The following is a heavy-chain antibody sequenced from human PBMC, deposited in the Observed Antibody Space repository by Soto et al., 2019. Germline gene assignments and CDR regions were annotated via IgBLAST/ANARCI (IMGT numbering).Heavy chain of an antibody. CDR1: GYPFSIYG. CDR3: AREEGYDFWSGTSDY. CDR2: ISPYYGRT. Sequence: QVPLVQSGAALKKPGPSVKVSCRPSGYPFSIYGIPWVRRAPGKGLGGMGWISPYYGRTNYAQKFQDRLTLTTDTSTSTAYMELRSLRSDDTAVYYCAREEGYDFWSGTSDYWGQGTLVTVSS. J-gene: IGHJ4*02. D-gene: IGHD3-3*01. V-gene: IGHV1-18*01.